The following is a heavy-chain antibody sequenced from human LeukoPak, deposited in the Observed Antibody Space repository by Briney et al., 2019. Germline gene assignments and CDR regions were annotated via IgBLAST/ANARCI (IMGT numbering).Heavy chain of an antibody. Sequence: GESLKISCKGSGYSFTSYWIGWGRQMPGKGLEWMGIIYPGDSDTRYSPSFQGQVTISADKSVSTAYLQWSSLKASDTAMYYCARRYCSSTSCFRTNWFDPWGQGTLVTVSS. J-gene: IGHJ5*02. D-gene: IGHD2-2*01. CDR1: GYSFTSYW. V-gene: IGHV5-51*01. CDR3: ARRYCSSTSCFRTNWFDP. CDR2: IYPGDSDT.